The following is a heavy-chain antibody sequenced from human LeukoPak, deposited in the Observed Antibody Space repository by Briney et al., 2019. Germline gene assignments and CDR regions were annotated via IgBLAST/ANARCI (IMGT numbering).Heavy chain of an antibody. CDR1: GGPFSGYY. CDR2: INHSGST. J-gene: IGHJ4*02. CDR3: ARGASSSWYLRYYFDY. D-gene: IGHD6-13*01. V-gene: IGHV4-34*01. Sequence: SETLSLTCAVYGGPFSGYYWSWIRQPPGKGLEWIGEINHSGSTNYNPSLKSRVTISVDTSKNQFSLKLSSVTAADTAVYYCARGASSSWYLRYYFDYWGQGTLVTVSS.